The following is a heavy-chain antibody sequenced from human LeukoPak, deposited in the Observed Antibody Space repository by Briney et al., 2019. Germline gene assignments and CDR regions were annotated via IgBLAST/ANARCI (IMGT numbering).Heavy chain of an antibody. J-gene: IGHJ5*02. CDR1: GYTFTTYA. CDR3: ARDWRTLLWFGESPPWFDP. V-gene: IGHV1-18*01. Sequence: GASVKVSCKASGYTFTTYAINWVRQAPGQGLEWMGWISAYNGNTNYAQKLQGRVTMTTDTSTSTAYMELRSLRSDDTAVYYCARDWRTLLWFGESPPWFDPWGQGTLVTVSS. CDR2: ISAYNGNT. D-gene: IGHD3-10*01.